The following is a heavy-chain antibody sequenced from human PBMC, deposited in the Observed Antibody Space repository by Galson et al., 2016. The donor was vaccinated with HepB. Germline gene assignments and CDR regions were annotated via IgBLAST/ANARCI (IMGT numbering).Heavy chain of an antibody. J-gene: IGHJ4*02. CDR1: GFTFNTYA. V-gene: IGHV3-23*01. D-gene: IGHD6-19*01. CDR3: AKRQGYTSGRADS. CDR2: ISGNGGNT. Sequence: SLRLSCAASGFTFNTYAMTWVRQAPRKGLEWVSAISGNGGNTYYADSVKGRFTISKDKSKNTLYLQMNSLRVEDTAVYYCAKRQGYTSGRADSWGQGTLVTVSS.